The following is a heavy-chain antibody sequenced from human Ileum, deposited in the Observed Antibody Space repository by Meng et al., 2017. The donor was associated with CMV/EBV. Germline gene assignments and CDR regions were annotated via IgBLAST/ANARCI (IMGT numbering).Heavy chain of an antibody. J-gene: IGHJ4*02. Sequence: QAHLQGSGPGLGKPSEPRSLTCTVLGDSISSGRHFWGWIRQAPGKGLEWIATVHYTETTHYNPSLRSRITISVDTAKNQISLKVSSLTAADTAIYYCAADISTAWFYYWGQGSLVTVSS. CDR2: VHYTETT. V-gene: IGHV4-39*07. CDR1: GDSISSGRHF. CDR3: AADISTAWFYY. D-gene: IGHD2-2*01.